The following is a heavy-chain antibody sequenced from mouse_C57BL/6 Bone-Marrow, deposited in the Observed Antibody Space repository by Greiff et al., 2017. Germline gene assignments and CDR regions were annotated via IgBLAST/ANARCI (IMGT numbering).Heavy chain of an antibody. CDR3: AREMITQYYFDY. D-gene: IGHD2-4*01. CDR2: IYPRSGNT. Sequence: QVQLQQSGAELARPGASVKPSCKASGYTFTSYGISWVKQRTGQGLEWIGEIYPRSGNTYYNEKFKGKATLTADKSSSTAYMELRSLTSEDSAVYFCAREMITQYYFDYWGQGTTLTVSS. J-gene: IGHJ2*01. CDR1: GYTFTSYG. V-gene: IGHV1-81*01.